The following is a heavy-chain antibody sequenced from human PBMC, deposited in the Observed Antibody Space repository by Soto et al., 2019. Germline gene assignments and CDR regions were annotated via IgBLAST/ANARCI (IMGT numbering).Heavy chain of an antibody. D-gene: IGHD6-13*01. CDR3: ARGGSWYET. Sequence: ASVKVSCKASGYTFTSYGISWVRQAPGQGLEWMGWINPNNGDTNYAPKFQGRVTMTRDTSTVTVYMELRSLTSHDTAVYYCARGGSWYETWGQGTRVTVSS. CDR1: GYTFTSYG. CDR2: INPNNGDT. J-gene: IGHJ5*02. V-gene: IGHV1-18*04.